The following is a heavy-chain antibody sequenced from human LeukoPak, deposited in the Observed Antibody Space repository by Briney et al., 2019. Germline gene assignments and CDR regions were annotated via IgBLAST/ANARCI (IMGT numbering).Heavy chain of an antibody. J-gene: IGHJ4*02. D-gene: IGHD3-10*01. CDR1: GYTFPRYG. V-gene: IGHV1-18*01. CDR3: ARGQTNRLLWVGELLSNINPFDY. Sequence: ASVKVSCKASGYTFPRYGISWVRQAPGQGLEWMGWISTYNGYTNYTQKFQGRVTMTTDTSTSTAYMELRSLRSDDTAVYYCARGQTNRLLWVGELLSNINPFDYWGQGTLVTVSS. CDR2: ISTYNGYT.